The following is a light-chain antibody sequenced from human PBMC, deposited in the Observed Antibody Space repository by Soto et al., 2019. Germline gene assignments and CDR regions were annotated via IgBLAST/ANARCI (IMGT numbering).Light chain of an antibody. Sequence: QFVLTQPASVSGSPGQSITISCTGTSSDVGGYNYVSWYQQHPGKAPKLMIYDVSNRPSGVSNRFSGSKSGNTASLTISGLQAEDEADYYCSSYTSSSTGGFGTGTKVTVL. CDR3: SSYTSSSTGG. V-gene: IGLV2-14*01. J-gene: IGLJ1*01. CDR2: DVS. CDR1: SSDVGGYNY.